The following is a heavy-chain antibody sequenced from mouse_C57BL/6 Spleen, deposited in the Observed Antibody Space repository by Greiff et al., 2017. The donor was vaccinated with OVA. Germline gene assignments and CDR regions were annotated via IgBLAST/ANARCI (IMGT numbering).Heavy chain of an antibody. CDR2: IDPSDSET. CDR3: ARSPHYYGSSWFAY. CDR1: GYTFTSYW. D-gene: IGHD1-1*01. Sequence: QVQLQQPGAELVRPGSSVKLSCEASGYTFTSYWMHWVKQRPIQGLEWIGNIDPSDSETHYNQKFKNKATLTVDKSSSTAYMQLSSLTSEDSAVYYGARSPHYYGSSWFAYWGQGTLVTVSA. J-gene: IGHJ3*01. V-gene: IGHV1-52*01.